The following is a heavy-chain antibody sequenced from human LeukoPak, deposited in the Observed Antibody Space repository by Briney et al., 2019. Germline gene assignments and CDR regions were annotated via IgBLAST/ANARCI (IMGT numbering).Heavy chain of an antibody. Sequence: SVKVSCKASGGTFSSYAISWVRQAPGQGLEWMGRIIPILGIANYAQKFQGRVTITADKSTSSAYMELSSLRSEDTAVYYCARQEIYYYDSSGYKRWFDPWGQGTLVTVSS. J-gene: IGHJ5*02. CDR2: IIPILGIA. CDR3: ARQEIYYYDSSGYKRWFDP. V-gene: IGHV1-69*04. D-gene: IGHD3-22*01. CDR1: GGTFSSYA.